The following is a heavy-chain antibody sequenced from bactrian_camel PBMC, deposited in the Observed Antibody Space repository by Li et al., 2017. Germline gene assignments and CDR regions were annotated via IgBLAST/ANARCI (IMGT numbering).Heavy chain of an antibody. Sequence: QVQLVESGGGSVQAGGSLRLACTASGHGDRDYCMAWFRQVPGKEREGVAGMCSDGRRRNADSVKGRFAISFDNARNRLYLQLNSLKTEDTAMYYCAAKSRAYYSSQSCKGEFGYWGQGTQVTVS. D-gene: IGHD2*01. V-gene: IGHV3S55*01. CDR3: AAKSRAYYSSQSCKGEFGY. J-gene: IGHJ6*01. CDR2: MCSDGRR. CDR1: GHGDRDYC.